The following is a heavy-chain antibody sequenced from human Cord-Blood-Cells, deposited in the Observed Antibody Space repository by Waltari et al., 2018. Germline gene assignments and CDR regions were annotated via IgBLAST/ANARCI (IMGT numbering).Heavy chain of an antibody. CDR1: GYSFTSYW. Sequence: EVQLVQSGAEVKKPGESLKISCKGSGYSFTSYWIRWVRQKPGNGLEWMGIIYPGDSDTRYSPSFQGQVTISADKSISTAYLQWSSLKASDTAMYYCARHAYYSSSFPSYYYYGMDVWGQGTTVTVSS. CDR3: ARHAYYSSSFPSYYYYGMDV. D-gene: IGHD6-6*01. V-gene: IGHV5-51*01. CDR2: IYPGDSDT. J-gene: IGHJ6*02.